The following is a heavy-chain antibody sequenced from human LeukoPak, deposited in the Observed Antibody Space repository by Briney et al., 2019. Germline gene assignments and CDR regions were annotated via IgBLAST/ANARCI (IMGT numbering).Heavy chain of an antibody. CDR3: AAWARYCSSTSCYEGGWFDP. V-gene: IGHV1-69*13. CDR1: GGTFSSYS. CDR2: NIHIFGTA. D-gene: IGHD2-2*01. Sequence: SSVKVSRKASGGTFSSYSISCVRQAPGQRLEWMGGNIHIFGTANYAQKFQGRVTITADESTSTAYMELSSLRSEDTAVYYCAAWARYCSSTSCYEGGWFDPWGQGTLVTVSS. J-gene: IGHJ5*02.